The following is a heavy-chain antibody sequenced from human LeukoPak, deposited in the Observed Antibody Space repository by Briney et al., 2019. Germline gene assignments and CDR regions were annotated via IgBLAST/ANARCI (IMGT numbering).Heavy chain of an antibody. Sequence: SETLSLTCTVSGGSISSYYWSWIRQPPGKGLEWIGYIYYSGSTNYNPSLKSRVTISVGTSKNQFSLKLSSVTAADTAVYYCAYYHCSGGSCYFDYWGQGTLVTVSS. V-gene: IGHV4-59*01. CDR3: AYYHCSGGSCYFDY. CDR2: IYYSGST. D-gene: IGHD2-15*01. CDR1: GGSISSYY. J-gene: IGHJ4*02.